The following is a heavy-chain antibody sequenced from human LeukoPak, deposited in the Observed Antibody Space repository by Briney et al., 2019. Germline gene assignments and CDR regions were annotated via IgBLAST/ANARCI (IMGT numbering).Heavy chain of an antibody. CDR1: GFTFSSYE. J-gene: IGHJ4*02. Sequence: GGSLRLSCAASGFTFSSYEMNWVRQAPGKGLEWVSYISSSGSTIYYADSVKGRFTISRDNAKNSLYLQMNSLRAEDTAVYYCARILPSGSTQAIDYWGQGTLVTVSS. CDR3: ARILPSGSTQAIDY. V-gene: IGHV3-48*03. D-gene: IGHD6-25*01. CDR2: ISSSGSTI.